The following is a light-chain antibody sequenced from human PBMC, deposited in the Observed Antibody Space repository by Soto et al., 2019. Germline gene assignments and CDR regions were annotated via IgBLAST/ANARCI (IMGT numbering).Light chain of an antibody. Sequence: QSALTQPASVSGSPGQSITISCTGTSSDVGSYNLVSWYQQHPGKARKLMIYEGSKRPSGVSNRFSGSKSGNTASLTISGLQAEDEADYYCCSYAGSSTFEVFGTGTKVTVL. CDR1: SSDVGSYNL. J-gene: IGLJ1*01. CDR3: CSYAGSSTFEV. V-gene: IGLV2-23*03. CDR2: EGS.